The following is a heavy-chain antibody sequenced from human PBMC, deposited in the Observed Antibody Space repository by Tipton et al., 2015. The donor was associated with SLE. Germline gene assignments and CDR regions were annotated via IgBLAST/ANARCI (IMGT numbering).Heavy chain of an antibody. CDR1: GGSFSGYY. CDR2: INHSGST. V-gene: IGHV4-34*01. CDR3: ARGRVAAVYYYYYYYMDV. Sequence: TLSLTCAVYGGSFSGYYWSWIRQPPGKGLEWIGEINHSGSTSYNPSLKSRVTISVDTSKNQFSLKLSSVTAADTAVYYCARGRVAAVYYYYYYYMDVWGKVTTVTVSS. J-gene: IGHJ6*03. D-gene: IGHD6-13*01.